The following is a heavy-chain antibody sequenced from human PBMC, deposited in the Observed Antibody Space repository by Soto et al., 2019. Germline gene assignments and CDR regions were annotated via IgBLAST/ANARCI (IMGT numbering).Heavy chain of an antibody. CDR1: GFIFENFG. Sequence: GGSLRLSCAASGFIFENFGMCWVRQAPGKGPEWISSISGSGFKKYYADSVKGRFTISRDNSKSTVYLELNNLSAEDTAVYHCAKNQGVELVPLATVDWFDPWGQGSVV. J-gene: IGHJ5*02. CDR3: AKNQGVELVPLATVDWFDP. CDR2: ISGSGFKK. V-gene: IGHV3-23*01. D-gene: IGHD1-26*01.